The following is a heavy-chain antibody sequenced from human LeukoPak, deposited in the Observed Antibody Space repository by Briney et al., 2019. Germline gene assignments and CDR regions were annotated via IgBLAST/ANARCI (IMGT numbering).Heavy chain of an antibody. CDR3: AREPHGSGNYYYYYGMDV. CDR2: IKKDGSEK. Sequence: PGGSLRLSCVASGFSLSSFWMNWVRQAPGKGLEWVASIKKDGSEKHYVDSVKGRFTISRDNSKNTLYLQMNSLRAEDTAVYYCAREPHGSGNYYYYYGMDVWGQGTTVTVSS. CDR1: GFSLSSFW. D-gene: IGHD3-10*01. J-gene: IGHJ6*02. V-gene: IGHV3-7*01.